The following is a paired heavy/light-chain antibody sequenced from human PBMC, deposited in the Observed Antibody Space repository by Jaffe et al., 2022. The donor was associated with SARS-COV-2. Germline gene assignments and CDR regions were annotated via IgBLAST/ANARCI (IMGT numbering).Light chain of an antibody. Sequence: EIVMTQSPATLSVSPGERATLSCRASQSVSSNLAWYQQKPGQAPSLLIYGASIRATGNPVRFSGSGSGTEFTLTISSLQSEDFAVYYCQQYNNWPRTFGQGTKVEIK. J-gene: IGKJ1*01. CDR3: QQYNNWPRT. V-gene: IGKV3-15*01. CDR1: QSVSSN. CDR2: GAS.
Heavy chain of an antibody. CDR3: VRDGAAGTFEY. D-gene: IGHD6-13*01. CDR1: GFIFWNYW. V-gene: IGHV3-74*01. J-gene: IGHJ4*02. Sequence: EVQLVESGGGLVQPGGSLRLSCAASGFIFWNYWMHWVRQAPGKGLVWVSRVDSDGSSAHYADSVEGRFTISRDNAKNTLYLQMNSLRAEDTAVYYCVRDGAAGTFEYWGQGTLATVSS. CDR2: VDSDGSSA.